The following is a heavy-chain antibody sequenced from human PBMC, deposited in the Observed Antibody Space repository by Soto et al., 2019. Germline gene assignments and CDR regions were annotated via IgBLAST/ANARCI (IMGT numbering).Heavy chain of an antibody. Sequence: ASVKVSCKASGYTFTNYALHWGRQAPGQRLEWMGWINAGNGDTKYSQKFQGRVTLTRDTSASTAYMELSSLRSEDTAVFFCATFTSGWYPPQDAFDIWGQGTMVTVSS. CDR2: INAGNGDT. CDR1: GYTFTNYA. CDR3: ATFTSGWYPPQDAFDI. J-gene: IGHJ3*02. D-gene: IGHD6-19*01. V-gene: IGHV1-3*01.